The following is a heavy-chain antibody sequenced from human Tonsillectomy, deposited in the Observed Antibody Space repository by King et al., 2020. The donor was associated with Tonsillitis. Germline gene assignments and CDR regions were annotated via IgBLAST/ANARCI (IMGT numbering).Heavy chain of an antibody. CDR1: GFTFSSYS. D-gene: IGHD3-22*01. Sequence: QLVQSGGGLVMPGGSLSLSCAASGFTFSSYSMNWVRQAPGKGLEWVSSISSSSCYIYYADSVTGRFTISRDNAKNSLYLQMNSLRVEATAVYYCARDFCSSGCYYYDYWGQGTRVTVSS. CDR3: ARDFCSSGCYYYDY. CDR2: ISSSSCYI. V-gene: IGHV3-21*01. J-gene: IGHJ4*02.